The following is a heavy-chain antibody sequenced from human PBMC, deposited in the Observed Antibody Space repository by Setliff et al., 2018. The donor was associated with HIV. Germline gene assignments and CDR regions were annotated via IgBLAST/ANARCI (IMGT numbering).Heavy chain of an antibody. D-gene: IGHD2-15*01. V-gene: IGHV3-23*01. Sequence: GGSLRLSCAASDFTFTSYLMSWVRQAPGLGLEWVSSISGSDGNTHYADSVKGRFTISSDNAKKSLYLQMNSLRAEDTAMYYCARGRSVVAALGSSYYFDYWGQGTLVTAPQ. CDR3: ARGRSVVAALGSSYYFDY. J-gene: IGHJ4*02. CDR2: ISGSDGNT. CDR1: DFTFTSYL.